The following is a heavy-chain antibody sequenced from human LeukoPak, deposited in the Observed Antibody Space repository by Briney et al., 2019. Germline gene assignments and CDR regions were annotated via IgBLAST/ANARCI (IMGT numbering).Heavy chain of an antibody. V-gene: IGHV1-18*01. J-gene: IGHJ3*02. D-gene: IGHD6-13*01. CDR2: ISAYNGNT. CDR3: ALGYSSSWTGDAFDI. CDR1: GYSFTSYA. Sequence: GASVKVSCKASGYSFTSYAISWVRQAPGQGLEWMGWISAYNGNTNYAQKLQGRVTMTTDTSTSTAYMELRSLRSDDTAVYYCALGYSSSWTGDAFDIWGQGTMVTVSS.